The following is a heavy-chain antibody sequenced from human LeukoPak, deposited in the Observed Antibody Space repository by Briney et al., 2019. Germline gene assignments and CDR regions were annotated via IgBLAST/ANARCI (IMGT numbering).Heavy chain of an antibody. J-gene: IGHJ3*02. CDR2: IFYSGST. Sequence: SETLSLTCAVSGGSISSSHWWSWVRPPPGKGLEWIGNIFYSGSTYYSPSLRSRVTISLDTSRNQFSLKLNSVTAADTAVYYCAKSNGYGLVDIWGQGTMVTVSS. CDR3: AKSNGYGLVDI. CDR1: GGSISSSHW. V-gene: IGHV4-4*02. D-gene: IGHD3-10*01.